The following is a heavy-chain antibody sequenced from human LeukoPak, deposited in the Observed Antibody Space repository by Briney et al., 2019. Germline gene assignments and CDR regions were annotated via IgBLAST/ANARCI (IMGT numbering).Heavy chain of an antibody. J-gene: IGHJ4*02. Sequence: SETLSLTCRVSGASISTYYWSWIRQPVGKGLEWIGQIKTSGSTHYNSSLESRVTMSLDTSKNQFSLKLSSVTAADTAVYYCARLELGGYFRRPTDYWGQGTLVTVSS. D-gene: IGHD3-22*01. CDR3: ARLELGGYFRRPTDY. V-gene: IGHV4-4*07. CDR1: GASISTYY. CDR2: IKTSGST.